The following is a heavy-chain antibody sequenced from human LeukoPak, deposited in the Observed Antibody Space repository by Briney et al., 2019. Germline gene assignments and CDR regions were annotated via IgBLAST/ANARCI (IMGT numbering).Heavy chain of an antibody. CDR3: ARGDKSYSSSWYPPYYFDY. V-gene: IGHV1-2*02. CDR1: GYTFTGYY. D-gene: IGHD6-13*01. Sequence: ASVKVSCKASGYTFTGYYMHWVRQAPGQGLEWMGWINPNSGGTNYAQKFQGRVTMTRDTSISTAYMELSRLRSDDTAVYYCARGDKSYSSSWYPPYYFDYWGQGTLVTVSS. CDR2: INPNSGGT. J-gene: IGHJ4*02.